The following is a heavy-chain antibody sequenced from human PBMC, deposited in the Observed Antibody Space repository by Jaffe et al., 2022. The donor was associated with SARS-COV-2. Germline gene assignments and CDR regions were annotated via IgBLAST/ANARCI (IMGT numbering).Heavy chain of an antibody. V-gene: IGHV3-23*01. Sequence: EVQLLESGGGLVQPGGSLRLSCAASGFSFSSYAMSWVRQAPGKGLEWVSTISQSGDTTYYLDSLKGRFTMSRDNSKSTLFLQVNSLRAEDTAVYYCARYSSDWNQPFDYWGQGTLVTVSS. CDR3: ARYSSDWNQPFDY. D-gene: IGHD3-22*01. CDR1: GFSFSSYA. CDR2: ISQSGDTT. J-gene: IGHJ4*02.